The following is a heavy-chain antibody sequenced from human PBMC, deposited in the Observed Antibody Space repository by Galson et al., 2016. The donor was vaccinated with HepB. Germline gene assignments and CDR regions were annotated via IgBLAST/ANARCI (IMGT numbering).Heavy chain of an antibody. D-gene: IGHD3-22*01. CDR2: IVSSGSKT. CDR1: GFSFGLYS. V-gene: IGHV3-21*01. Sequence: SLRLSCAASGFSFGLYSMSWVRQAPGKGLEWVSSIVSSGSKTYYADSVQGRFTISRDNSKTSLYLQMNSLKAEETAVYFCARDGNPIAVVTSYYYYGMNVWGQGTTVTVSS. J-gene: IGHJ6*02. CDR3: ARDGNPIAVVTSYYYYGMNV.